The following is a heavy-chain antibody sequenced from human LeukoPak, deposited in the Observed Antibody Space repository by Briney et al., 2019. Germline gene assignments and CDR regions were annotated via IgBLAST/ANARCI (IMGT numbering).Heavy chain of an antibody. CDR1: GYTFTSYG. J-gene: IGHJ4*02. D-gene: IGHD5-12*01. V-gene: IGHV1-18*01. CDR2: ISAYNGNT. Sequence: ASVKVSCKASGYTFTSYGISWVRQAPGQGLEWMGWISAYNGNTNYAQKLQGRVTMTTDTSTSTAYMELRSLRSDDTAVYYCARVRGAYDEVHGVPFEDWGQGTQVIVS. CDR3: ARVRGAYDEVHGVPFED.